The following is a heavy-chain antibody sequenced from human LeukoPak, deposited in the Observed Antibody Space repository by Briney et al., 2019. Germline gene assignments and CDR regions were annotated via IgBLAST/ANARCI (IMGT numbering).Heavy chain of an antibody. Sequence: ASVKVSCKASGYTFTSYGISWVRQAPGQGLEWMGWISAYNGNTNYAQKLQGRVTMTTDISTSTAYMELRSLRSDDTAVYYCARVAVGAYWFDPWGQGTLVTVSS. D-gene: IGHD1-26*01. CDR1: GYTFTSYG. CDR2: ISAYNGNT. J-gene: IGHJ5*02. CDR3: ARVAVGAYWFDP. V-gene: IGHV1-18*01.